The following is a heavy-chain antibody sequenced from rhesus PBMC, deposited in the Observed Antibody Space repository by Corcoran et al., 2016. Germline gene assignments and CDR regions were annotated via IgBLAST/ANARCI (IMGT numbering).Heavy chain of an antibody. CDR3: ARDPYRSGSFDY. CDR1: GGSISSGYD. CDR2: SYGSSVST. V-gene: IGHV4-76*01. J-gene: IGHJ4*01. D-gene: IGHD6-31*01. Sequence: QVQLQESGTGVVKPSETLSLTCAVSGGSISSGYDWSWIRQPPGKGLEWIWFSYGSSVSTNYNPSLTNRVTISKDASKNQFSRNLSSVTAADTAVYYCARDPYRSGSFDYWGQGVLVTGSS.